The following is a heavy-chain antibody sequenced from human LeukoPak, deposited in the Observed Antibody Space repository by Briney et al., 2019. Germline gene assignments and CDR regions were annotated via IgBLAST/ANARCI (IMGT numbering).Heavy chain of an antibody. CDR1: GGTFSSYA. Sequence: ASVKVSCKASGGTFSSYAISWVRQAPGQGLEWMGGTIPIFGTANYAQKFQGRVTITTDESTSTAYMELSSLRSEDTAVYYCARGEGIDYYYYYMDVRGKGTTVTVSS. CDR2: TIPIFGTA. V-gene: IGHV1-69*05. D-gene: IGHD1-26*01. J-gene: IGHJ6*03. CDR3: ARGEGIDYYYYYMDV.